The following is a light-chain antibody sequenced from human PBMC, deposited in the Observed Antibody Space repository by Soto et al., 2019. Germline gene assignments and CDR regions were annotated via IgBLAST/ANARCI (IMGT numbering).Light chain of an antibody. CDR2: DAS. V-gene: IGKV3-11*01. CDR3: QQRRSWPIT. Sequence: EIVLTQSPATLSLSPGERATLSCRASQSVDSYLAWYQQKPGQAPRLLIYDASNRATGIPARFSGSGSETGFILTISSLEPEDFAVYYCQQRRSWPITFGQGTRLEIK. CDR1: QSVDSY. J-gene: IGKJ5*01.